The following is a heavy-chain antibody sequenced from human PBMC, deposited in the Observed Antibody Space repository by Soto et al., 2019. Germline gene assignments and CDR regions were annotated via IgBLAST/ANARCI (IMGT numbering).Heavy chain of an antibody. CDR2: ITSSGSTI. J-gene: IGHJ4*02. CDR1: GFTFCDYY. Sequence: PGGSLRLSCAASGFTFCDYYMSWIRQAPGKGLEWVSYITSSGSTIYYADSVKGRFTISRDNAKNSLYLQMNSLRAEDTAVYYWARENEQWVAADNWGQGTLVAVSS. D-gene: IGHD6-19*01. V-gene: IGHV3-11*01. CDR3: ARENEQWVAADN.